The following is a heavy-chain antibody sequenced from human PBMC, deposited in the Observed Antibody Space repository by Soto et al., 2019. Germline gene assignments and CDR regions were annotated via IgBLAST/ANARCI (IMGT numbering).Heavy chain of an antibody. CDR2: ISYDGSNK. D-gene: IGHD4-17*01. J-gene: IGHJ5*02. CDR3: AKDGGQTTVTTFSHSNWFDP. CDR1: GFTFSSYG. V-gene: IGHV3-30*18. Sequence: GGSLRLSCAASGFTFSSYGMHWVRQAPGKGLEWVAVISYDGSNKYYADSVKGRFTISRDNSKNTLYLQMNSLRAEDTAAYYCAKDGGQTTVTTFSHSNWFDPWGQGTLVTVSS.